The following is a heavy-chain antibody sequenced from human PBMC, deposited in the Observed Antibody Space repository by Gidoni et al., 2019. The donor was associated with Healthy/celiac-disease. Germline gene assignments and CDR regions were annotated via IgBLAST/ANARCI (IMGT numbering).Heavy chain of an antibody. J-gene: IGHJ4*02. D-gene: IGHD3-3*01. Sequence: EVQLVESGGGLVQPGGSLRLSCAASGFTFRSYSMNWVRQAPGKGLDWVSYISSSSSTRYYADSVKGRFTISRDNAKNSLYLQMNSLRDEDTAVYYCARVGDFWSGYYPLYYFDYWGQGTLVTVSS. CDR3: ARVGDFWSGYYPLYYFDY. CDR1: GFTFRSYS. CDR2: ISSSSSTR. V-gene: IGHV3-48*02.